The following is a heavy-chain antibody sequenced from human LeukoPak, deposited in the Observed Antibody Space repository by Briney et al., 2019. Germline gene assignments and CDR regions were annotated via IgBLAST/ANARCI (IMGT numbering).Heavy chain of an antibody. D-gene: IGHD6-19*01. CDR1: GFTFSNYW. J-gene: IGHJ4*02. V-gene: IGHV3-74*01. Sequence: GGSLRLSCAASGFTFSNYWMHWVRQAPGKGLVWVSRINSDGSSTSYADSVKGRFTISRDNAKNTLYLQMNSLRAEDTAVYYCAREHSSGWYGSFDYWGQGTLVTVSS. CDR3: AREHSSGWYGSFDY. CDR2: INSDGSST.